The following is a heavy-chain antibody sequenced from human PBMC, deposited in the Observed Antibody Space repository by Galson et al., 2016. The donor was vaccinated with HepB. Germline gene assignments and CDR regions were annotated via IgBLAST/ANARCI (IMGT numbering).Heavy chain of an antibody. CDR1: GGTFVTHA. V-gene: IGHV1-69*13. CDR3: AREYYDILTFDGFDI. Sequence: SVKVSCKASGGTFVTHAISWVRQAPGQGLEWMGGIIPVFGTTMYAQKFQDRVTMTADESTNTVYMELSSLRSEDTAVYYCAREYYDILTFDGFDIWGQGTMVTVSS. CDR2: IIPVFGTT. J-gene: IGHJ3*02. D-gene: IGHD3-9*01.